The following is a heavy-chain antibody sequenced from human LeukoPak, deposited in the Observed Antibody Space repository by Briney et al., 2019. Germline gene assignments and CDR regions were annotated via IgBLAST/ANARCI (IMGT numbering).Heavy chain of an antibody. D-gene: IGHD3-16*01. CDR2: INHSGST. Sequence: SETLSLTCAVYGGSFSGYYWSWIRQPPGKGLEWIGEINHSGSTNYNPSLKSRVTISVDTSKNQFSLKLSSVTAADTAVYYCASNGYDYVWGSYPDDAFDTWGQGTMVTVSS. V-gene: IGHV4-34*01. CDR1: GGSFSGYY. CDR3: ASNGYDYVWGSYPDDAFDT. J-gene: IGHJ3*02.